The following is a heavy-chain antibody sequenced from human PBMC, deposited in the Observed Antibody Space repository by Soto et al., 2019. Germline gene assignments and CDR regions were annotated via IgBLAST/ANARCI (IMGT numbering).Heavy chain of an antibody. CDR2: IDTSSTKI. CDR3: ASHYDMWSGYLSPVDY. D-gene: IGHD3-3*01. Sequence: VQLVESGGDLVKRGGSLRLSCAASGYTFSDYYMSWIRQAPGEGLEWVSYIDTSSTKIYYADSVKGRFTISRDNAKNSLYLEMNSLRDEDTAVYYCASHYDMWSGYLSPVDYWGQGTLVTVSS. J-gene: IGHJ4*02. CDR1: GYTFSDYY. V-gene: IGHV3-11*01.